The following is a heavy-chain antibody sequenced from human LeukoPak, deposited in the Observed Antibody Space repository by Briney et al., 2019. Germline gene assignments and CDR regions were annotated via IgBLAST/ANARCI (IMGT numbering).Heavy chain of an antibody. CDR3: ARVGPYCSGGSCYYSWFDP. J-gene: IGHJ5*02. Sequence: SQTLSLTCTVSGGSISSGDYYWSWIRQPPGKGLEWIGYIYYSGSTYYNPSLKSRVTISVDTSKNQFSLKLSSVTAADTAVYYCARVGPYCSGGSCYYSWFDPWGQGTLVTASS. D-gene: IGHD2-15*01. CDR2: IYYSGST. V-gene: IGHV4-30-4*01. CDR1: GGSISSGDYY.